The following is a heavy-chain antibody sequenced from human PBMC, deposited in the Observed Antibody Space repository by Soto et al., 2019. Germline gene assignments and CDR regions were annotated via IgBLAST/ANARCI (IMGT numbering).Heavy chain of an antibody. Sequence: LTCFVPNFSITGGFHWGWIRQSPGKGLGWIATIYHSGSTYYNPPLNSRLTISVDTSKNQYSLNITYVPAADTAVDYSATIYSTPITTVGVYWGQGTLVTVSS. CDR1: NFSITGGFH. CDR3: ATIYSTPITTVGVY. J-gene: IGHJ4*02. D-gene: IGHD2-15*01. CDR2: IYHSGST. V-gene: IGHV4-38-2*01.